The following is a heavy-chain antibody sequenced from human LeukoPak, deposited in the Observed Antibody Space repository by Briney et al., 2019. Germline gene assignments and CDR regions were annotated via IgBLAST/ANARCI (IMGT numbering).Heavy chain of an antibody. CDR3: ARADDSSGYRLYYFDY. J-gene: IGHJ4*02. Sequence: GAPVKVSCKASGGTFSSYAISWVRQAPGQGLEWMGGIIPIFGTANYAQKFQGRVTITADKSTSTAYMELSSLRSEDTAVYYCARADDSSGYRLYYFDYWGQGTLVTVSS. CDR1: GGTFSSYA. D-gene: IGHD3-22*01. V-gene: IGHV1-69*06. CDR2: IIPIFGTA.